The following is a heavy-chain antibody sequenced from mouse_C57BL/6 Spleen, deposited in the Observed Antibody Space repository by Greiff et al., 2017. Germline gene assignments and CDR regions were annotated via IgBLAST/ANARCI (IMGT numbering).Heavy chain of an antibody. CDR3: ARYYSNLMDY. CDR2: IDPSDSYT. D-gene: IGHD2-5*01. V-gene: IGHV1-50*01. Sequence: QVQLQQPGAELVKPGASVKLSCKASGYTFTSYWMQWVKQRPGQGLEWIGEIDPSDSYTNYNQKFKGKATLTVDTSSSTAYMQLSSLTSEDSAVYYCARYYSNLMDYWGQGTSVTVSS. J-gene: IGHJ4*01. CDR1: GYTFTSYW.